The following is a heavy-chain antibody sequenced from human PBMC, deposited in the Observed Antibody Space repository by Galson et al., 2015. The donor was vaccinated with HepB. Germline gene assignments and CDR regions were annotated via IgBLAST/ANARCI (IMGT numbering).Heavy chain of an antibody. V-gene: IGHV6-1*01. Sequence: CAISGDSVSRTSAAWNWIRQSPSRGLEWLGRTYYRSKWYNDYAVYVKSRITINPDTSKSQFSLQLNSVTPEDTAVYYCARDPLDSSGYYFDSWGQGTLVTVSS. CDR3: ARDPLDSSGYYFDS. J-gene: IGHJ4*02. CDR1: GDSVSRTSAA. D-gene: IGHD3-22*01. CDR2: TYYRSKWYN.